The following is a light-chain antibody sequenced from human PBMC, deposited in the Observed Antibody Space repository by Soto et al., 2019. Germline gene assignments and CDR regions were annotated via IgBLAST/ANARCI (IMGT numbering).Light chain of an antibody. J-gene: IGLJ2*01. CDR2: DVN. CDR1: SSDVGGYNY. V-gene: IGLV2-11*01. CDR3: CSFAGTYIFVI. Sequence: QSALTQPRSVSGSPGQSVTISCSGTSSDVGGYNYVSWYQQHPGKAPKLMIYDVNKRPSGVPDRFSGSKSGNMASLTISGLQTDDEADYYCCSFAGTYIFVIFGGGTKLTVL.